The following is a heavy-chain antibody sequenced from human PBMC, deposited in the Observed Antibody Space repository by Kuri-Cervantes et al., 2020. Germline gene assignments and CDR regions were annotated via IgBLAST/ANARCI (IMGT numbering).Heavy chain of an antibody. CDR1: GFTFSSYG. J-gene: IGHJ6*02. CDR3: TTDSRSWYSPPYGMDV. CDR2: ISYDGSNK. V-gene: IGHV3-30*03. D-gene: IGHD2-15*01. Sequence: GGSLRLSCAASGFTFSSYGMHWVRQAPGKGLEWVAVISYDGSNKYYADSVKGRFTISRDNSKNTLYLQMNSLKTEDTAVYYCTTDSRSWYSPPYGMDVWGQGTTVTVSS.